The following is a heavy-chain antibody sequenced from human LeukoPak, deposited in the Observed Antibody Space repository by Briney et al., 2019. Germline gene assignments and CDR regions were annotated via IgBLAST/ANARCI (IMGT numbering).Heavy chain of an antibody. CDR3: AKRGVVIRVILVGFHKEAYYFDS. Sequence: GGSLRLSCAVSGLTLSNYGMSWARQAPGKGLEWVAGIGGSGGVTNYADSVKGRFTISRDSAKNTLYLQMNSLRAGDTAVYFCAKRGVVIRVILVGFHKEAYYFDSWGQGALVTVSS. V-gene: IGHV3-23*01. D-gene: IGHD3-10*01. CDR1: GLTLSNYG. J-gene: IGHJ4*02. CDR2: IGGSGGVT.